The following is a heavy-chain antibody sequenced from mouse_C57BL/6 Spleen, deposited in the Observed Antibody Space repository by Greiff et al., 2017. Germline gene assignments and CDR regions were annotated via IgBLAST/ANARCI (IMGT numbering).Heavy chain of an antibody. CDR3: ARQYDYETAWFAY. V-gene: IGHV1-64*01. CDR1: GYTFTSYW. J-gene: IGHJ3*01. Sequence: QVQLKQPGAELVKPGASVKLSCKASGYTFTSYWMHWVKQRPGQGLEWIGMIHPNSGSTNYNEKFKSKATLTVDKSSSTAYMQLSSLTSEDSAVYYCARQYDYETAWFAYWGQGTLVTVSA. D-gene: IGHD2-4*01. CDR2: IHPNSGST.